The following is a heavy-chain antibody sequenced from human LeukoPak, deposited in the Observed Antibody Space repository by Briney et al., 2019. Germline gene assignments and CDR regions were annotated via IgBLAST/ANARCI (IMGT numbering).Heavy chain of an antibody. CDR3: ASVSCSSTSCYAFGDPNWFDP. J-gene: IGHJ5*02. CDR2: INHGEST. V-gene: IGHV4-34*01. D-gene: IGHD2-2*01. CDR1: GGSFSGYY. Sequence: KPSETLSLTCAVYGGSFSGYYWSWIRQPPGKGLEWIGEINHGESTNYNPSLKSRVTISVDTSKNQFSLKLSSVTAADTAVYYCASVSCSSTSCYAFGDPNWFDPWGQGTLVTVSS.